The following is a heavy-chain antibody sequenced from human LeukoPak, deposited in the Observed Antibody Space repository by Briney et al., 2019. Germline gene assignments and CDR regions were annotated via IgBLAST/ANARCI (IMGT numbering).Heavy chain of an antibody. J-gene: IGHJ6*02. CDR3: ARNQQLGGHSYYYYGMGV. D-gene: IGHD3-16*01. Sequence: GGSLRLSCVGSGFTSIAYALTWARQAPGKGLEWVSGISGGGVTTYYADSVKGRFTISRDNSKNTLYLQMNSLGADDTAIYYCARNQQLGGHSYYYYGMGVWGQGTTVTVSS. CDR1: GFTSIAYA. CDR2: ISGGGVTT. V-gene: IGHV3-23*01.